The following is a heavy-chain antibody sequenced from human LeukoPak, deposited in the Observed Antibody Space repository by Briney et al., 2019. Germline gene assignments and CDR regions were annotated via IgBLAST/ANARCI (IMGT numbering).Heavy chain of an antibody. D-gene: IGHD2-2*01. V-gene: IGHV3-23*01. J-gene: IGHJ6*04. CDR3: AKNPYCSSTSCYWEDF. CDR2: ISGSGGST. CDR1: GFTFSSYA. Sequence: GGSLRLSCAASGFTFSSYAMSWVRQAPGKGLEWVSAISGSGGSTYYADSVKGRFTISRDNSKNTLYLQMNSLRAEDTAVYYCAKNPYCSSTSCYWEDFWGKGTTVTVSS.